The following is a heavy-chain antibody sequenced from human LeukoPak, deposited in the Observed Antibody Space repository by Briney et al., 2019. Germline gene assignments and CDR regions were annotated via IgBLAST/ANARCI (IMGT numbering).Heavy chain of an antibody. CDR2: IYYSGST. CDR1: GGSISSSSYY. CDR3: ARPRYSYGYYFDY. V-gene: IGHV4-39*01. D-gene: IGHD5-18*01. Sequence: SETLSLTCTVSGGSISSSSYYWGWIRQPPGKGLEWIGSIYYSGSTYYNPSLKSRVTISVDTSKNQFSLKLSSVTAADTAAYYCARPRYSYGYYFDYWGQGTLVTVSS. J-gene: IGHJ4*02.